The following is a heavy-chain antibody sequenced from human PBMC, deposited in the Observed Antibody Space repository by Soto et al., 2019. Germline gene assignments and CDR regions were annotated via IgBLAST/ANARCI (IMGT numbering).Heavy chain of an antibody. V-gene: IGHV1-3*01. Sequence: AAVKVSCKASGYTFTSYAMHWVRQAPGQRLEWMGWINAGNGNTKYSQKFQGRVTITTDTSASTAYMELSRLRSEDTAVYYCARDGPAAGDSNCDYWGEGTLVTVSS. CDR2: INAGNGNT. CDR3: ARDGPAAGDSNCDY. D-gene: IGHD6-25*01. J-gene: IGHJ4*02. CDR1: GYTFTSYA.